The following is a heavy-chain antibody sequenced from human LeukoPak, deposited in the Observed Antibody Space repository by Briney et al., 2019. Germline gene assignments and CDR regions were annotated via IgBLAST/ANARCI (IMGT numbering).Heavy chain of an antibody. V-gene: IGHV1-18*01. J-gene: IGHJ4*02. CDR3: ARTQDGYNLDYFDY. CDR1: GYTFTSYG. CDR2: ISAYNGNT. Sequence: GASVKVSCKASGYTFTSYGISWVRQAPGQGLEWMGWISAYNGNTNYAQKLQGRVTMTTDTSTSTAYMELSSLRSEDTAVYYCARTQDGYNLDYFDYWGQGILVTVSS. D-gene: IGHD5-24*01.